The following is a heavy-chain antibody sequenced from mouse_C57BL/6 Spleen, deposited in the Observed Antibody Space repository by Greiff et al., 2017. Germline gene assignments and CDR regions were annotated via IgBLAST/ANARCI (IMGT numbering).Heavy chain of an antibody. J-gene: IGHJ3*01. CDR3: ARQNDYDVSWFAY. CDR1: GYTFTSYD. Sequence: VKLMESGPELVKPGASVKLSCKASGYTFTSYDINWVKQRPGQGLEWIGWIYPRDGSTKYNEKFKGKATLTVDTSSSTAYMELHSLTSEDSAVYFCARQNDYDVSWFAYWGQGTLVTVSA. CDR2: IYPRDGST. V-gene: IGHV1-85*01. D-gene: IGHD2-4*01.